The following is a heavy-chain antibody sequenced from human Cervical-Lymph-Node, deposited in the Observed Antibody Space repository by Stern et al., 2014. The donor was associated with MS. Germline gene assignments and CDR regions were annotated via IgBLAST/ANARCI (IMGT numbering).Heavy chain of an antibody. V-gene: IGHV1-69*18. CDR3: TADRHTSGFDH. J-gene: IGHJ4*02. CDR1: GGTFLTYA. Sequence: QVQLVQSGAEVKKPWSSEMVSCKAAGGTFLTYAISRVRQSPRQGLEWMGSVTPMFGTANYAQKFQGRVAITADESTSTAYLELSSLRSEDTAVYFCTADRHTSGFDHWGQGTLVTVS. D-gene: IGHD3-22*01. CDR2: VTPMFGTA.